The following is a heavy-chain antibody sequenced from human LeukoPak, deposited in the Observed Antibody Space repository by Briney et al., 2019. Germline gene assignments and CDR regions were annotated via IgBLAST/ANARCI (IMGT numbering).Heavy chain of an antibody. CDR3: AKSLYSSNYYFDY. V-gene: IGHV3-23*01. CDR1: GFTFSSYA. Sequence: PGGSLRLSCAASGFTFSSYAMSWVRQASGKGLEWVAVITGSADRTYFADAVKGRFTISRDNANNKLYLQMNSLRADDTAVYFCAKSLYSSNYYFDYWGQGTLVTVSS. D-gene: IGHD6-13*01. CDR2: ITGSADRT. J-gene: IGHJ4*02.